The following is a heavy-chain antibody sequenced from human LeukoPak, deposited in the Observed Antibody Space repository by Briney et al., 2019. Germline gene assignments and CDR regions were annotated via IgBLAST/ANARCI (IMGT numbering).Heavy chain of an antibody. CDR2: INPNSGGT. Sequence: GASVKVSCKASGYTFTGYYMHWVRQAPGQGLEWMGRINPNSGGTNYAQKFQGRVTMTRDTSISTAYMELSSLRSEDTAVYYCARADSSSSPFDYWGQGTLVTVSS. CDR1: GYTFTGYY. CDR3: ARADSSSSPFDY. D-gene: IGHD6-6*01. V-gene: IGHV1-2*06. J-gene: IGHJ4*02.